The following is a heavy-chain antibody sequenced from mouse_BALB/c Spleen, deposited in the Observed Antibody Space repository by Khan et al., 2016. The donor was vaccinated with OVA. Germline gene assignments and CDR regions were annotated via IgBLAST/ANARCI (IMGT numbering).Heavy chain of an antibody. Sequence: QVTLKESGPGILQPSQTLSLTCSFSGFSLSASGMGVSWIRQPSGKGLEWLAHIYWDDDKCYNPSLKSRPTISKDTSSNQVLLKITSVDTADTATSYCARRERLQPWFAYWGQGTLVTVSA. J-gene: IGHJ3*01. CDR1: GFSLSASGMG. D-gene: IGHD2-4*01. CDR3: ARRERLQPWFAY. V-gene: IGHV8-12*01. CDR2: IYWDDDK.